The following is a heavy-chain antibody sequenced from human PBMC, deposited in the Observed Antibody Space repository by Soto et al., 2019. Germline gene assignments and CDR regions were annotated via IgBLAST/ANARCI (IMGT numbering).Heavy chain of an antibody. D-gene: IGHD6-19*01. CDR3: ARDRIALAGTGREYYYYYGMEV. V-gene: IGHV4-59*01. CDR1: GGSISSYY. J-gene: IGHJ6*02. Sequence: SETLSLTCTVSGGSISSYYWSWIRQPPGKGLEWIGYSYYSGSTNYNPSLKSRVTISGDTSKNRFSLKMSSVTAADTAVYYCARDRIALAGTGREYYYYYGMEVWGQGTKVTVSS. CDR2: SYYSGST.